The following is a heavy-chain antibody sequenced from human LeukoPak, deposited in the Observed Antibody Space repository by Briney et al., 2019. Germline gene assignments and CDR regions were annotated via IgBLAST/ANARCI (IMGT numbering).Heavy chain of an antibody. CDR2: IYYNVST. D-gene: IGHD3-22*01. CDR3: AGNPHYYDSSGYSFTAFDY. Sequence: SETLSLTCTVPGGSISSYYWSWIRQPPGKGLEWIGYIYYNVSTNYNPSLKSRVTISVDTSKNQFSLKLSSVTAADTAVYYCAGNPHYYDSSGYSFTAFDYWGQGTLVTVSS. CDR1: GGSISSYY. J-gene: IGHJ4*02. V-gene: IGHV4-59*01.